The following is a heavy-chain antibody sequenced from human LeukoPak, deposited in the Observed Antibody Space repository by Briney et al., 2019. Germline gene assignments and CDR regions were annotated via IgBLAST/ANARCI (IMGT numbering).Heavy chain of an antibody. CDR2: IYPGDSDT. D-gene: IGHD4-11*01. Sequence: GESLKISCKASGYTFTNYWIGWVRQMPGKGLEWMGIIYPGDSDTRYSPSFRGQVIISADKSIRTAYLQWTSLKASDTAMYYCARLNSNSEYFQHWGQGTLVTVSS. CDR3: ARLNSNSEYFQH. CDR1: GYTFTNYW. J-gene: IGHJ1*01. V-gene: IGHV5-51*01.